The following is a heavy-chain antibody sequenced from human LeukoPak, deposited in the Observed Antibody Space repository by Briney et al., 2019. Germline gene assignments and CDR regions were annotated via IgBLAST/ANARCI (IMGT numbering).Heavy chain of an antibody. CDR3: ARAILAAVGREDY. D-gene: IGHD6-13*01. J-gene: IGHJ4*02. V-gene: IGHV3-7*04. CDR1: GFTFSSYW. CDR2: IKQDGSEK. Sequence: PGGSLRRSCAASGFTFSSYWMSWVRQAPGKGLEWVANIKQDGSEKYYVDSVKGRFTISRDNAKNSLYLQMNSLRAEDTAVYYCARAILAAVGREDYWGQGTLVTVSS.